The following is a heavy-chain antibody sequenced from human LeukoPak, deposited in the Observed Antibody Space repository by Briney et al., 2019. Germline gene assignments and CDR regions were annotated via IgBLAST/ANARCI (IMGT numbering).Heavy chain of an antibody. CDR3: TTGPDPTFDY. V-gene: IGHV3-15*01. CDR1: GFTFSSVW. J-gene: IGHJ4*02. Sequence: GGSLRLSCAASGFTFSSVWASWVRQAPGKGLEWVGRIKSKAAGGTTDYAAPVKGRFTISRDDSKNTLYLQMNSLKTEDTAIYYCTTGPDPTFDYWGRGTLVTVSS. CDR2: IKSKAAGGTT.